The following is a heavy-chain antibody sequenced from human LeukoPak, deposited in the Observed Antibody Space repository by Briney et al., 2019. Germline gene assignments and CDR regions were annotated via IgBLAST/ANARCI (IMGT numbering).Heavy chain of an antibody. V-gene: IGHV1-46*01. J-gene: IGHJ3*02. CDR1: GYTFTSYY. CDR3: ARDHPLYYYDSSGYLDAFDI. Sequence: ASVKVSYKASGYTFTSYYMHWVRQAPGQGLEWMGIINPSGGSTSYAQKFQGRVTMTRDMSTSTVYMELSSLRSEDTAVYYCARDHPLYYYDSSGYLDAFDIWGQGTMVTVSS. D-gene: IGHD3-22*01. CDR2: INPSGGST.